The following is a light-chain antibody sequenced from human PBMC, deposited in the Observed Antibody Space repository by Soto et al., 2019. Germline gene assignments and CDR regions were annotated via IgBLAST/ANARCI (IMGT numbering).Light chain of an antibody. J-gene: IGKJ5*01. CDR2: KAS. V-gene: IGKV1-5*03. CDR3: QQYNSYST. CDR1: QSISSW. Sequence: DIQMTQSPSPLSASVGDSVTITCRASQSISSWLAWYQQKPGKAPKLLIYKASSLESGVPSRFSGSGSGTEFTLTVSSLQPDDFATYYCQQYNSYSTLGQGTRLEIK.